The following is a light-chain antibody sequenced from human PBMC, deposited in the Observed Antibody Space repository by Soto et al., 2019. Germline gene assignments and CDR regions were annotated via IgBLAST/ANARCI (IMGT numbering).Light chain of an antibody. CDR2: EVS. J-gene: IGLJ2*01. V-gene: IGLV2-8*01. CDR1: SSDVGGYNS. CDR3: SSYAGSNNLV. Sequence: SALTQPPSASGSPGQSVTIPCTGTSSDVGGYNSVSWYQQHPGKVPKLMIYEVSKRPSGVPDRFSGSKSGNTASLTVSGLQAEDEADYCCSSYAGSNNLVFGGGTKLTVL.